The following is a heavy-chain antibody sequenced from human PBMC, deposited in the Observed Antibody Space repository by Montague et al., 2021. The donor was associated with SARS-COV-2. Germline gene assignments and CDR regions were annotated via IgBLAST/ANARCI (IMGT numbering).Heavy chain of an antibody. Sequence: SETLSLTCAVYGASFSDYYWTWVRQAPGEGLAWIGEVNPCGSNNYNPSLMSRVSISFDTSKGQFSLTLRSVTAADSAIYSCARGSTSRWKQKVRENRRISLANSYCHNCVMDVWGQGTTVAVSS. CDR2: VNPCGSN. V-gene: IGHV4-34*01. CDR1: GASFSDYY. D-gene: IGHD2-15*01. CDR3: ARGSTSRWKQKVRENRRISLANSYCHNCVMDV. J-gene: IGHJ6*02.